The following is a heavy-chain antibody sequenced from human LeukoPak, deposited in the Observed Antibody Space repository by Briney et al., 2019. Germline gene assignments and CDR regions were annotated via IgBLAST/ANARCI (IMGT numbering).Heavy chain of an antibody. CDR1: GGSISSGSYY. Sequence: SETLSLTCTVSGGSISSGSYYWSWIRQPAGKGLEWIGRIYTSGSTHYNPSLKSRVTISVDTSKNQFSLKLSSVTAADTAVYYCARGRRQAVLLRKFYYYMDVWGKGTTVTVSS. D-gene: IGHD1-14*01. J-gene: IGHJ6*03. CDR3: ARGRRQAVLLRKFYYYMDV. CDR2: IYTSGST. V-gene: IGHV4-61*02.